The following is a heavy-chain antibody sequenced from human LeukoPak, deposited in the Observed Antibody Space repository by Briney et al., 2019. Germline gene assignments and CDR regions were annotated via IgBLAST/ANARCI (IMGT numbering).Heavy chain of an antibody. J-gene: IGHJ4*02. V-gene: IGHV3-72*01. Sequence: GGSLRLSCAASGFTFSDHYVDWVRQAPGKGLEWVGRTRNKANDYTTEYAASVRGRFTISRHDSENSLYLQMNSLKIEDTAVYYCARSDSSGYFYRRGQGTLVTVSS. CDR1: GFTFSDHY. CDR3: ARSDSSGYFYR. D-gene: IGHD3-22*01. CDR2: TRNKANDYTT.